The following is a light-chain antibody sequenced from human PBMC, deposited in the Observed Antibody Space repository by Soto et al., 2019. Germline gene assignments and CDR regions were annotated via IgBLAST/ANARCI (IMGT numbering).Light chain of an antibody. CDR2: GAS. J-gene: IGKJ1*01. V-gene: IGKV3-20*01. Sequence: EIVLTQSPGTLSLSPGERATLSCRASKSVSRSYLAWYQQKPGQAPRLLIYGASSRATGIPDRFSGSGSGTDFTLPISRLEPEDFAVYYCQQYGSSPGTFGQGTKVEIK. CDR3: QQYGSSPGT. CDR1: KSVSRSY.